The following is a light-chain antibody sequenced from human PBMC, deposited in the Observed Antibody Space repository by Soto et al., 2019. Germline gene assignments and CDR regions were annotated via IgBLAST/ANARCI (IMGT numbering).Light chain of an antibody. V-gene: IGKV3D-20*02. CDR3: QQRSNWRVT. CDR2: GTS. Sequence: EIVLTQSPGTLSLSPGERATLSCRASESVTSNFLAWYQQKPGLAPRLLIYGTSSRATGTPDRFSGSGSGTDFTLTISRLEPEDIAVYYCQQRSNWRVTFGGGTKVEIK. J-gene: IGKJ4*01. CDR1: ESVTSNF.